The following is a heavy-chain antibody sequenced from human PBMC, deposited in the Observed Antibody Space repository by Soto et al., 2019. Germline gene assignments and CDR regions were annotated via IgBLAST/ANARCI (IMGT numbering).Heavy chain of an antibody. CDR1: GYTFTGYY. Sequence: ASVKVSCKASGYTFTGYYMHWVRQAPGQGLEWMGWINPNSGGTNYAQKFQGRVTMTRDTSISTAYMELSRLRSDDTAVCYCARAERDGYNFDYWGQGTLVTVSS. D-gene: IGHD5-12*01. J-gene: IGHJ4*02. CDR3: ARAERDGYNFDY. V-gene: IGHV1-2*02. CDR2: INPNSGGT.